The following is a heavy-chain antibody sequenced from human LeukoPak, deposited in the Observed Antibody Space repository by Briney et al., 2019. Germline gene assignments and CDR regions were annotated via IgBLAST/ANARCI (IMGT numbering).Heavy chain of an antibody. CDR3: ARDNHYDILTGSPGPNNWFDP. V-gene: IGHV1-18*01. CDR1: GYTFTSYG. J-gene: IGHJ5*02. Sequence: ASVKVSCKAPGYTFTSYGISWVRQAPGQGLEWMGWISAYNGNTNYAQKLQGRVTMTTDTSTSTAYMELRSLRSDDTAVYYCARDNHYDILTGSPGPNNWFDPWGQGTLVTISS. CDR2: ISAYNGNT. D-gene: IGHD3-9*01.